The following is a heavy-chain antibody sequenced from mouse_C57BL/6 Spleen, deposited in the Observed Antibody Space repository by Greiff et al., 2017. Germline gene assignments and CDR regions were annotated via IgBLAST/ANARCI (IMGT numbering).Heavy chain of an antibody. CDR1: GFSFNTYA. CDR3: VRLASSPYAMDY. Sequence: EVKLVESGGGLVQPKGSLKLSCAASGFSFNTYAMNWVRQAPGKGLEWVARIRSKSNNYATYYADSVKDRFTISRDDSESMLYLQMNNLKTEDTAMYYCVRLASSPYAMDYWGQGTSVTVSS. J-gene: IGHJ4*01. V-gene: IGHV10-1*01. CDR2: IRSKSNNYAT. D-gene: IGHD1-1*01.